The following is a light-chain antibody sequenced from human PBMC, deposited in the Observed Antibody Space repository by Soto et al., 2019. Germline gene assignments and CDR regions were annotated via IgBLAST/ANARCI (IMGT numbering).Light chain of an antibody. J-gene: IGKJ2*01. CDR3: QQSDSYPYT. CDR1: QSITNY. Sequence: DIQMTQSPSSLSLSVGDRVTITCRASQSITNYLNWYQQKPGKAPKLLVYAASSLQSGVPSRFSANGSRTDFTLTISSLQPEDFASYYCQQSDSYPYTFGQGTKLEIK. CDR2: AAS. V-gene: IGKV1-39*01.